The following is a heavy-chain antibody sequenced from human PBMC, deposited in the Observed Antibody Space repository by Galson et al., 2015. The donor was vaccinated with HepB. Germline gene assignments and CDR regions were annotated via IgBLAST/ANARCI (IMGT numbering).Heavy chain of an antibody. V-gene: IGHV1-18*04. D-gene: IGHD3-9*01. CDR3: ARDVDWGLPRAFGF. CDR1: GYTFTTYG. J-gene: IGHJ3*01. CDR2: ISAYNVKP. Sequence: SVKVSCKASGYTFTTYGISWVRQAPGQGLEWMGWISAYNVKPDYSQKFQGRVTMTKDTSTTTAYMELRSLTSDDTAIYYCARDVDWGLPRAFGFWGQGTMVTVSS.